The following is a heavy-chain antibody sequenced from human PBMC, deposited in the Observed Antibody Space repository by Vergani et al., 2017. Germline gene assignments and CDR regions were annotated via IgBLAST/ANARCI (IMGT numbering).Heavy chain of an antibody. J-gene: IGHJ5*02. CDR2: INHSGST. D-gene: IGHD1-26*01. Sequence: QVQLQESGPGLVKPSETLSLTCAVYGGSFSGYYWSWIRQPPGKGLEWIGEINHSGSTNYNPSLKSRVTISVDTSKNQFSLKLSSVTAADTAVYYCARVVGVDNWFDPWGQGTLVTVSS. V-gene: IGHV4-34*10. CDR3: ARVVGVDNWFDP. CDR1: GGSFSGYY.